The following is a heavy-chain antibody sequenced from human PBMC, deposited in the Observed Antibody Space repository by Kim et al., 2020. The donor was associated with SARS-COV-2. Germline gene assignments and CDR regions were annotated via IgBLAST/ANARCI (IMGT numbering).Heavy chain of an antibody. D-gene: IGHD4-17*01. CDR2: IYYSGST. V-gene: IGHV4-31*03. CDR3: ARWRPYGPNDAFDI. CDR1: GGSISSGGYY. Sequence: SETLSLTCTVSGGSISSGGYYWSWIRQHPGKGLEWIGYIYYSGSTYYNPSLKSRVTISVDTSKNQFSLKLSSVTAADTAVYYCARWRPYGPNDAFDIWGQGTMVTVSS. J-gene: IGHJ3*02.